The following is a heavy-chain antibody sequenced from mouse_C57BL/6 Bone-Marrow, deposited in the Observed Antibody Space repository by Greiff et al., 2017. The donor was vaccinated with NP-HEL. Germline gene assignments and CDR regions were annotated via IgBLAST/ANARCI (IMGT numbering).Heavy chain of an antibody. V-gene: IGHV1-47*01. Sequence: VMLVESGAELVKPGASVKMSCKASGYTFTTYPIEWMKQNHGKSLEWIGNFHPYNDDTKYNEKFKGKATLTVEKSSSTVYLELSRLTSDDSAVYYCAIITTVVATDYYAMDYWGQGTSVTVSS. J-gene: IGHJ4*01. CDR2: FHPYNDDT. CDR1: GYTFTTYP. CDR3: AIITTVVATDYYAMDY. D-gene: IGHD1-1*01.